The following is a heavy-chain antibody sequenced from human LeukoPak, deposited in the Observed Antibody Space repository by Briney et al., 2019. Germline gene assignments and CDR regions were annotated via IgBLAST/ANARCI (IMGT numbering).Heavy chain of an antibody. CDR2: INPNSGGT. CDR1: GYTFTGYY. V-gene: IGHV1-2*02. CDR3: ARGPLRRGVISRWFDP. D-gene: IGHD3-10*01. J-gene: IGHJ5*02. Sequence: ASVKVSCKASGYTFTGYYMHWVRQAPGQGLEWMGWINPNSGGTNYAQKFQGRVIMTRDTSISTAYMELSRLRSDDTAVYYCARGPLRRGVISRWFDPWGQGTLVTVSS.